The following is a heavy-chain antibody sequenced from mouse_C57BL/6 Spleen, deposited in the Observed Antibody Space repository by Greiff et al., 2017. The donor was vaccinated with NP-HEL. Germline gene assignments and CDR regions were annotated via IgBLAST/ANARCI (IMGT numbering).Heavy chain of an antibody. Sequence: VQLQQSGAELVKPGASVKISCKASGYAFSSYWMNWVKQRPGKGLEWIGQIYPGDGDTNYNGKFKGKATLTADKSSSTAYMQLSSLTSEDSAVYFCPRRVDSNYFDYWGQGTTLTVSS. CDR2: IYPGDGDT. D-gene: IGHD2-5*01. CDR1: GYAFSSYW. J-gene: IGHJ2*01. V-gene: IGHV1-80*01. CDR3: PRRVDSNYFDY.